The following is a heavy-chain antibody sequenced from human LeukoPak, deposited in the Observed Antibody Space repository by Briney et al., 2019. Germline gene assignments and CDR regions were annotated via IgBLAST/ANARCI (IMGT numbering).Heavy chain of an antibody. J-gene: IGHJ4*02. CDR1: GFTFSSYA. V-gene: IGHV3-64*01. D-gene: IGHD6-6*01. Sequence: PGGSLRLSCAASGFTFSSYAMHWVRQARGKGLEYVSAISSNGGSTYYANSVKGRFTISRDNSKNTLYLQMGSLRAEDMAVYYCARRARSYFGYWGQGTLVPVSS. CDR2: ISSNGGST. CDR3: ARRARSYFGY.